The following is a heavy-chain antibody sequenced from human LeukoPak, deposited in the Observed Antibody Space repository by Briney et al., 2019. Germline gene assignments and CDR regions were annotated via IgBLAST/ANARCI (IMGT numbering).Heavy chain of an antibody. CDR3: ARDLGGPEGYYYYGMDV. D-gene: IGHD3-10*01. Sequence: AEGSLRLSCAASGFTFSSYAMSWVRQAPGKGLEWVSVISFDGTNKYYADSVKGRFTISRDNSKSTLYLHMNSLRAEDTAVYYCARDLGGPEGYYYYGMDVWGQGTTVTVSS. CDR1: GFTFSSYA. J-gene: IGHJ6*02. CDR2: ISFDGTNK. V-gene: IGHV3-30-3*01.